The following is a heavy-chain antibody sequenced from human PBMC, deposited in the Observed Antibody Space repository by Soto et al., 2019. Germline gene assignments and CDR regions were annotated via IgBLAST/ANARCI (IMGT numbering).Heavy chain of an antibody. CDR1: GYTFTTYG. CDR2: ISPYNGNT. CDR3: TRGWFGEFVDYFDY. Sequence: QVQLVQSGAEVQKPGASVKVSCKTSGYTFTTYGISWVRQDPGQGLEWMGWISPYNGNTKYAQKLQCRVTLTADTSTSTAYLDLRSLRSDDTDVYYCTRGWFGEFVDYFDYWGQGTLVNLSS. D-gene: IGHD3-10*01. J-gene: IGHJ4*02. V-gene: IGHV1-18*01.